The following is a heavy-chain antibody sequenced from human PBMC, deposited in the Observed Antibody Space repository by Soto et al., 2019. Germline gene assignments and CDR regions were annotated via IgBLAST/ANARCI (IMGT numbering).Heavy chain of an antibody. CDR3: VRGASGRRHWGVDH. D-gene: IGHD3-10*01. J-gene: IGHJ4*02. CDR1: GLTFSNFG. Sequence: GEYLRLSCAASGLTFSNFGMHWVRQAPGKGLEWVAVIWFDGSNKYYADSVKGRFTISRDNSENMLYLQINSLTGDDTALYYCVRGASGRRHWGVDHWGQGPMVTVS. V-gene: IGHV3-33*01. CDR2: IWFDGSNK.